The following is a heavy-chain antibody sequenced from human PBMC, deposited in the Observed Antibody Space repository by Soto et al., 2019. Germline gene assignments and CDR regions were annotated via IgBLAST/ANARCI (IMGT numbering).Heavy chain of an antibody. CDR2: VNHSGST. J-gene: IGHJ6*02. CDR3: ARGKSGYSYAQYYYYYGLDV. D-gene: IGHD5-18*01. CDR1: GGSFSGYY. Sequence: SETLSLTCAVYGGSFSGYYWSWIRQPPGKGLECIGEVNHSGSTNYNPSLKSRVTISVDTSKNHFSLKLSSVTAADTAVYYCARGKSGYSYAQYYYYYGLDVWGQATTVSVSS. V-gene: IGHV4-34*01.